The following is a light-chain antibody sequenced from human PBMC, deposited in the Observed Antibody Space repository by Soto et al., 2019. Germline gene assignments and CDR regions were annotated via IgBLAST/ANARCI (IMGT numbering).Light chain of an antibody. Sequence: QSVLTQPPSVSGAPGQRVTISCTGNSSNIGAGYDVHWYQQLPGTAPKLLIYVNSNRPSGVPDRFSGSKSGTSASLAITGLQAEDEADYYCQSYDSSLSVVFGGGTKLTVL. CDR2: VNS. CDR3: QSYDSSLSVV. J-gene: IGLJ2*01. CDR1: SSNIGAGYD. V-gene: IGLV1-40*01.